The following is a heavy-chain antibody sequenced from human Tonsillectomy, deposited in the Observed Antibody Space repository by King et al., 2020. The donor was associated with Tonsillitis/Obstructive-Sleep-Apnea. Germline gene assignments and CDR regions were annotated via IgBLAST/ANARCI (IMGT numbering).Heavy chain of an antibody. CDR3: AKLVALRDTYFDY. Sequence: QLVQSGGGLVQPGGSLRLSCAASGFTFSSYAMTWVRQAPGKGLEWVSAISASGGSTYYADSVRGRFTISRDNSKSTLYLQMNSLRAEDTAVYYCAKLVALRDTYFDYWGQGTLVIVSS. V-gene: IGHV3-23*04. D-gene: IGHD5-12*01. CDR2: ISASGGST. CDR1: GFTFSSYA. J-gene: IGHJ4*02.